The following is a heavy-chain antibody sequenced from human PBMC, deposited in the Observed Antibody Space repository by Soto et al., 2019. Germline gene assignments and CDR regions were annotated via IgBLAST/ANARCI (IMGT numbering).Heavy chain of an antibody. CDR1: GFTFDDYA. CDR2: ISWNSGSI. Sequence: GGSLRLSCAASGFTFDDYAMHWVRQAPGKGLEWVSGISWNSGSIGYADSVKGRFTISRDNAKNSLYLQMNSLRAEDTALYYCAKVSQGGSYRYTVGFSFDIWGQGTMVTVSS. CDR3: AKVSQGGSYRYTVGFSFDI. D-gene: IGHD3-16*02. V-gene: IGHV3-9*01. J-gene: IGHJ3*02.